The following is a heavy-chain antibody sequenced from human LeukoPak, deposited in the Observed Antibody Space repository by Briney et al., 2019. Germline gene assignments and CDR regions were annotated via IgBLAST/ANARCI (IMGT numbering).Heavy chain of an antibody. D-gene: IGHD4-23*01. J-gene: IGHJ3*02. V-gene: IGHV1-18*01. CDR1: GGTFSSYA. Sequence: ASVKVSCKASGGTFSSYAITLVRQAPGQGLEWMGGISAYNGNTNYAQKLQGRVTMTTDTSTSTAYMELKSLRSDDTAVYDCARDRTSTVATPSDSFDIWGQGTMVTVSS. CDR2: ISAYNGNT. CDR3: ARDRTSTVATPSDSFDI.